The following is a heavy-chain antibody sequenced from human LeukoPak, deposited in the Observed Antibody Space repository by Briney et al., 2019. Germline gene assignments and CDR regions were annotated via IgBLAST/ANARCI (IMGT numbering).Heavy chain of an antibody. Sequence: GGSLRLSCAASGFTFNNYAMSWVRQAPGKGLEWVSAVSGSGGSTYYADSVKGRFTISRDNSKNTLYLQMNSLRAEDTAVYYCAKDSITMVRGVINKKATTQSTFDYWGQGTLVTVSS. D-gene: IGHD3-10*01. CDR1: GFTFNNYA. CDR2: VSGSGGST. V-gene: IGHV3-23*01. J-gene: IGHJ4*02. CDR3: AKDSITMVRGVINKKATTQSTFDY.